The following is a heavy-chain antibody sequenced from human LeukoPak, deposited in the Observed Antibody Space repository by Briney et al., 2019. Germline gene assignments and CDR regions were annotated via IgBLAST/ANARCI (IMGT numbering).Heavy chain of an antibody. CDR3: ARLSSGSHDY. CDR2: FYYSGSTT. Sequence: PSETLSLTCSVSGGPITSRYWSWMRQSPEKGLEWIAYFYYSGSTTNYNPSLKSRVIISVDTSKNQFSLNLRSVTAADTAVYYCARLSSGSHDYWGRGTLVTVSS. V-gene: IGHV4-59*08. D-gene: IGHD3-10*01. CDR1: GGPITSRY. J-gene: IGHJ4*02.